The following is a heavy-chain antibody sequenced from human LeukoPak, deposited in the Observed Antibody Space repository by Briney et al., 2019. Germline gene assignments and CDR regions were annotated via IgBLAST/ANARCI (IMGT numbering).Heavy chain of an antibody. V-gene: IGHV3-74*01. CDR1: GNCW. J-gene: IGHJ4*02. D-gene: IGHD2-2*01. Sequence: QPGGSLRLSCAASGNCWMHWVRQAPGKGLVWVSHINSDGSWTGYAGSVKGRFTISKDNAKNMVYLHMNSLRVDDTAVYYCVSFYETYWGRGTLVTVSS. CDR2: INSDGSWT. CDR3: VSFYETY.